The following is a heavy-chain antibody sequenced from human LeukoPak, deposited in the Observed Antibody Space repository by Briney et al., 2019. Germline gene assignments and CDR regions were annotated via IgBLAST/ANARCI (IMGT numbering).Heavy chain of an antibody. D-gene: IGHD3-3*01. CDR1: GYTFTSYG. J-gene: IGHJ6*03. CDR2: ISAYNGNT. V-gene: IGHV1-18*01. CDR3: ARAGRVVIPSYYYYYMDV. Sequence: GASVKVSCKASGYTFTSYGISWVRQAPGQGLEWMGWISAYNGNTNYAQELQGRVTMTTDTSTSTAYMELRSLRSDDTAVYYCARAGRVVIPSYYYYYMDVWGKGTTVTVSS.